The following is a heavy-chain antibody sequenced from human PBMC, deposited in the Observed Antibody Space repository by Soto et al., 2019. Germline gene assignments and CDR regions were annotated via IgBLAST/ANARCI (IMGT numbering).Heavy chain of an antibody. D-gene: IGHD6-19*01. J-gene: IGHJ4*02. CDR1: GFTFSNSA. CDR3: ARDRVVAGIGEIDY. V-gene: IGHV3-30-3*01. Sequence: QVPLVESGGGVVQPGRSLRLSCAASGFTFSNSAMHWARQAPGKGLEWVAVISYDGNNKYYADSVKGRFTISRDNSMNRLYLQMNSLRPEDTAVYYCARDRVVAGIGEIDYWGQGTLVTVSS. CDR2: ISYDGNNK.